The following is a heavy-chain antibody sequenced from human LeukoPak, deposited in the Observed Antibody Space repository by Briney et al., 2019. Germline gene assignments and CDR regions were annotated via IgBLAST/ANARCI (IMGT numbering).Heavy chain of an antibody. D-gene: IGHD3-10*01. CDR1: GGSFSGYY. CDR3: TRGRRPYPGITMVRGVTYNWFDP. J-gene: IGHJ5*02. V-gene: IGHV4-34*01. CDR2: INHSGST. Sequence: SETLSLAGAVYGGSFSGYYWSWIRQPPGKGLEWIGEINHSGSTNYNPSLKSRVTISVDTSKNQFSLKLSSVTAADTAVYYCTRGRRPYPGITMVRGVTYNWFDPWGQGTLVTVSS.